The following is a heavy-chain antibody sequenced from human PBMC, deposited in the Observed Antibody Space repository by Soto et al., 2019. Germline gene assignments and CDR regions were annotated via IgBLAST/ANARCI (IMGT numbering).Heavy chain of an antibody. CDR3: ARENPGVVITPQYFDY. CDR1: GGTFSSYA. D-gene: IGHD3-22*01. CDR2: IIPIFGTA. V-gene: IGHV1-69*01. Sequence: QVQLVQSGAEVKKPGSSVKVSCKASGGTFSSYAISWVRQAPGQGLEWMGGIIPIFGTATYAQKFQGRVTITADESTSTAYMELSSLRSEDTAVYYCARENPGVVITPQYFDYWGQGTLVTVSS. J-gene: IGHJ4*02.